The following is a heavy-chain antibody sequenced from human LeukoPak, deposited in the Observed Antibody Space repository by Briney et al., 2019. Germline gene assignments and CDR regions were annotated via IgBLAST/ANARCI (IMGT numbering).Heavy chain of an antibody. V-gene: IGHV3-7*01. CDR1: GFTFSNYR. J-gene: IGHJ4*02. D-gene: IGHD6-13*01. CDR2: IKQDGSEK. CDR3: ARGSSSSFDY. Sequence: PGGSLRLSCAASGFTFSNYRVNWVRQAPGKGLEWVASIKQDGSEKYYVDSVKGRFTISRDNARNSLYLQMNSLRAEDTAVYYCARGSSSSFDYWGQGTLVTVSS.